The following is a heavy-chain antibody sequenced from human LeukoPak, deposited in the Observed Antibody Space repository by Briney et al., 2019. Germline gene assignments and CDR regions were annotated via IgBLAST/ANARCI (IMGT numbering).Heavy chain of an antibody. CDR2: IKQDGSEK. V-gene: IGHV3-7*01. CDR1: GFTFSSYW. J-gene: IGHJ4*02. Sequence: GGSLRLSCAASGFTFSSYWMSWVRQAPGKGLEWVANIKQDGSEKYYVDSVKGRFTISRDNAKNSLYLQMNSLRAEGTAVYYWARDISYDFWSGYWFVYWGQGTLVTVSS. CDR3: ARDISYDFWSGYWFVY. D-gene: IGHD3-3*01.